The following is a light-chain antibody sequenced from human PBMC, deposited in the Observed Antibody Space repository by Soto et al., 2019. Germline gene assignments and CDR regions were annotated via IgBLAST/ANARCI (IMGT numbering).Light chain of an antibody. J-gene: IGKJ5*01. V-gene: IGKV1-39*01. CDR1: QSISSY. CDR3: QQNSSIPIT. CDR2: AAS. Sequence: DIQMTQSPSSLSASLGDRCTITCLASQSISSYLNWYQQKPGKAPKLLIYAASSLQSGVPSRFSGSGSGTDFTLTISGLQPADFAPYYCQQNSSIPITFGQGTLLE.